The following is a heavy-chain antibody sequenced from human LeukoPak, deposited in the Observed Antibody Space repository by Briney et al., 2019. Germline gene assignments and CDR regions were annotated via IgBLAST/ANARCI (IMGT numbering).Heavy chain of an antibody. V-gene: IGHV4-39*01. CDR3: ARLTPESSSGFDY. Sequence: LETLSLTCTVSGGSISSSSYYWGWIRQPPGKGLEWIGSIYYSGSTYYNPSLKSRVTISVDTSKNQFSLKLSSVTAADTAVYYCARLTPESSSGFDYWGQGTLVTVSS. CDR1: GGSISSSSYY. J-gene: IGHJ4*02. D-gene: IGHD6-19*01. CDR2: IYYSGST.